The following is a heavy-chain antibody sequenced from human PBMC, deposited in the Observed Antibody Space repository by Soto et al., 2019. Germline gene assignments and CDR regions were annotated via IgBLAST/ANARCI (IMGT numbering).Heavy chain of an antibody. D-gene: IGHD2-15*01. CDR2: ISGTSDYI. J-gene: IGHJ4*01. CDR1: GFTFSVSS. CDR3: ARAPTLTSNLDY. Sequence: GGSLRLSCAASGFTFSVSSMNWVRQAPGKGLEWVSSISGTSDYISYADSVKGRFTISRDNAENSLFLQMNSLRVEDTAFYYCARAPTLTSNLDYWGHGTLVTVSS. V-gene: IGHV3-21*01.